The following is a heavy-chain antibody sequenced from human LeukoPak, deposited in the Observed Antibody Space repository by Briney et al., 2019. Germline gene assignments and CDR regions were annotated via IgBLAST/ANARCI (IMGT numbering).Heavy chain of an antibody. J-gene: IGHJ5*02. CDR2: IYFSGST. Sequence: KTSETLSLTCTVSGGSISSFYWSWFYWSWIRQPPGKGLEWIGYIYFSGSTNYNPSLKSRVTISVDTSKNQFSLKLSSVTAADTAVYYCALYDSPNWFDPWGQGTLVTVSS. V-gene: IGHV4-59*12. CDR1: GGSISSFY. D-gene: IGHD3-22*01. CDR3: ALYDSPNWFDP.